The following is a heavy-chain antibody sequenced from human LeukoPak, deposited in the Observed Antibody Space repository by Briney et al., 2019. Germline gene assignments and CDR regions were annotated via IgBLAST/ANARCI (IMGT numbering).Heavy chain of an antibody. CDR2: ISGSGGST. J-gene: IGHJ4*02. CDR1: GFTFSSYW. Sequence: GGSLRLSCAASGFTFSSYWMNWVRQAPGKGLEWVSAISGSGGSTYYADSVKGRFTVSRDNSKNTLYLQLNSLRAEDTAVYYCAKREANREFDYWGQGTLVTVSS. CDR3: AKREANREFDY. V-gene: IGHV3-23*01.